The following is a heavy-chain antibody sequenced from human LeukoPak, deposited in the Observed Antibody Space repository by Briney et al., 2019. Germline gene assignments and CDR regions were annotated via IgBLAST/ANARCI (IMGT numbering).Heavy chain of an antibody. CDR2: TYYRSTWYN. CDR1: GDSVSSNSVT. J-gene: IGHJ4*02. Sequence: SQTLSLTCAISGDSVSSNSVTWNWIRQSPSRGLEWLGRTYYRSTWYNDYAVSVRGRITVNPDTSKNQFSLHLNSVTPDDTAVYYCARYYRGYFDSWGQETLVTVSS. V-gene: IGHV6-1*01. CDR3: ARYYRGYFDS. D-gene: IGHD3-16*02.